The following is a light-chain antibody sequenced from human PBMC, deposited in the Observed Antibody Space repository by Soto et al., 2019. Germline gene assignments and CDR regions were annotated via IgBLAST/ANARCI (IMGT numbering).Light chain of an antibody. V-gene: IGLV2-11*01. Sequence: QSALTQPRSVSGSPGQAVTISCTGTSSDVGGYNYVSWYKHHPGKAPKIMIYDVSKRPSGVPDRFSGSKSGNTASLTISGLQAEDEADFYCCSYAGTSYVFGTGTKLTVL. J-gene: IGLJ1*01. CDR3: CSYAGTSYV. CDR2: DVS. CDR1: SSDVGGYNY.